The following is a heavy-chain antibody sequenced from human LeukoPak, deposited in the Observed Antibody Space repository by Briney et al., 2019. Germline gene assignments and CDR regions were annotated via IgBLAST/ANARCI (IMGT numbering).Heavy chain of an antibody. Sequence: SETLSLTCTVSGVSINSYYWSWIRQPPGKGLEWIGYIYYSGSTDYNPSLRSRVTISVDTPKNQFSLKLSPVTAADTAVYYCARTWGFFDYWGQGRLVTVSS. CDR1: GVSINSYY. V-gene: IGHV4-59*01. J-gene: IGHJ4*02. D-gene: IGHD3-16*01. CDR2: IYYSGST. CDR3: ARTWGFFDY.